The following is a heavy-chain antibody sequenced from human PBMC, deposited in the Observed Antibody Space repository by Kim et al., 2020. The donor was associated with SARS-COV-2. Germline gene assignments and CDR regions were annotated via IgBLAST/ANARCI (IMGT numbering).Heavy chain of an antibody. CDR3: AKDIFRETTVTSGGSAPYYYYGMDV. J-gene: IGHJ6*02. CDR2: ISGDGGST. Sequence: GGSLRLSCAASGFTFDDYAMHWVRQAPGKGLEWVSLISGDGGSTYYADSVKGRFTISRDNSKNSLYLQMNSLRTEDTALYYCAKDIFRETTVTSGGSAPYYYYGMDVWGQGTTVTVSS. D-gene: IGHD4-17*01. V-gene: IGHV3-43*02. CDR1: GFTFDDYA.